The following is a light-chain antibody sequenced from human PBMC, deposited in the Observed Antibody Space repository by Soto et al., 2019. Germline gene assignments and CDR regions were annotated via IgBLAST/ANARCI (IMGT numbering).Light chain of an antibody. CDR3: SSYTSSSPLV. Sequence: QSVLTQPPSVSGAPGQRVTLSCTGSSSNIGAGYDVHWYQQLPGTAPKLLIYGNSNRPSGVPDRFSGSKSGTSASLAITGLQAEDEADYYCSSYTSSSPLVFGGGTKLTVL. CDR1: SSNIGAGYD. V-gene: IGLV1-40*01. J-gene: IGLJ2*01. CDR2: GNS.